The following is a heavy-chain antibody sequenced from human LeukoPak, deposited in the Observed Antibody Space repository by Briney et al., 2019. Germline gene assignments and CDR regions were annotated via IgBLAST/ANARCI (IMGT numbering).Heavy chain of an antibody. CDR3: ARPATYYYDSSVLGI. Sequence: GGSLRLSCAASGFTFSSYWMHWVRQAPGKGLVWVSRINSDGSSTSYADSVKGRFTISRDNAKNTLYLQMNSLRAEDTAVYYCARPATYYYDSSVLGIWGQGTMVTVSS. CDR1: GFTFSSYW. CDR2: INSDGSST. J-gene: IGHJ3*02. V-gene: IGHV3-74*01. D-gene: IGHD3-22*01.